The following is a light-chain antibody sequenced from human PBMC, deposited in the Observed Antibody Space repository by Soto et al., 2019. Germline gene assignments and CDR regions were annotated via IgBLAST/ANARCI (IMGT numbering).Light chain of an antibody. CDR1: QSLRGR. J-gene: IGKJ1*01. V-gene: IGKV1-5*03. CDR3: QHYNSYSEA. CDR2: KAS. Sequence: DIQMTQSPFTLSASVGDIVTITCRASQSLRGRLAWYQQKPGKVPKLLIYKASTLKSGVPSRFSGSGSGTEFTLTISSLQPDDFATYYCQHYNSYSEAFGQGTKVELK.